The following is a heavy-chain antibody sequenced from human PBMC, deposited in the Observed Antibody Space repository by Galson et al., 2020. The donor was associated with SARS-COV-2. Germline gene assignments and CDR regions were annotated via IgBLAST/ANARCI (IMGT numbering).Heavy chain of an antibody. J-gene: IGHJ4*02. CDR1: GYIFSSHD. CDR2: INAANTQT. CDR3: ASGMSGSYNNEFDN. D-gene: IGHD3-10*01. Sequence: ASVKVSCKASGYIFSSHDVHWVRQAPGQGLEWMGWINAANTQTRNSQELQGRLTITRDTSASTVYMELRSLRSEDTAVYYCASGMSGSYNNEFDNWGQGTVVTVSS. V-gene: IGHV1-3*01.